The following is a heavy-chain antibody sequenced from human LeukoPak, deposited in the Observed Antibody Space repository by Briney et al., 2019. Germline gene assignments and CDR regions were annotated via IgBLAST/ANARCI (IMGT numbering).Heavy chain of an antibody. D-gene: IGHD3-16*01. Sequence: GGSLRLSCAASGFTFSSYGMHWVRQARDKGLEWVAVIWYDGSNKYYADSVKGRFTISRDNSKNTLYLQMNSLRAEDTAVYYCAREGEGYYDAFDIWGQGTMVTVSS. V-gene: IGHV3-33*01. CDR3: AREGEGYYDAFDI. CDR1: GFTFSSYG. J-gene: IGHJ3*02. CDR2: IWYDGSNK.